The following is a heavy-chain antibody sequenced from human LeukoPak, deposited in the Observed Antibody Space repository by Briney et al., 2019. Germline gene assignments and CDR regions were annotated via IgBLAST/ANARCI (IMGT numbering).Heavy chain of an antibody. CDR2: INHSGSI. CDR1: GGSISSSSYY. V-gene: IGHV4-39*07. D-gene: IGHD3-22*01. CDR3: ARGLPVGGRRKFTPQRHYDSSGYYRIRVDWFDP. Sequence: PSETLSLNCAVSGGSISSSSYYWSWIRQPPGKGLEWIGEINHSGSINYNPSLKSRVTISVDTFKNQVSLKLSSVTAADTAVYYCARGLPVGGRRKFTPQRHYDSSGYYRIRVDWFDPWGQGTLVTVSS. J-gene: IGHJ5*02.